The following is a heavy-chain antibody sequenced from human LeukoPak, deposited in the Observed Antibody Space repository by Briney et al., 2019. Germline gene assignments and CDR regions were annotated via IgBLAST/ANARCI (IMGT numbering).Heavy chain of an antibody. CDR3: ARDYGGSSPFDY. CDR1: GFTFSSYE. J-gene: IGHJ4*02. Sequence: PGGSLSLSCAASGFTFSSYEMNWVRQAPGKGLEWVSYISSSGSTIYYADSVKGRFTISRDNAKNSLYLQMNSLRAEDTAVYYCARDYGGSSPFDYWGQGTLVTVSS. V-gene: IGHV3-48*03. CDR2: ISSSGSTI. D-gene: IGHD4-23*01.